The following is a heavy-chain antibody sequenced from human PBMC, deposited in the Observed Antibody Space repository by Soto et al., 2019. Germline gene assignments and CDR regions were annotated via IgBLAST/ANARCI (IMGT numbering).Heavy chain of an antibody. CDR2: IYHTGDS. CDR1: GGSIVRDNW. J-gene: IGHJ4*02. Sequence: QVQLQESGPGLVKPSGTLSLTCVVSGGSIVRDNWWSWVRQPPGKGLEWIGEIYHTGDSNYNPSLNSRVTISIDNSKNLFSLDLTSVTAADTAVYFCASHHFFSHLLWGQGTLVTVSS. CDR3: ASHHFFSHLL. V-gene: IGHV4-4*02.